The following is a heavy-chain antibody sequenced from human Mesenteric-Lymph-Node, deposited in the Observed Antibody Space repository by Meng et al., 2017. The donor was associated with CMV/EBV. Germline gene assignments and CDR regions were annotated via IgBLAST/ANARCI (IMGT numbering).Heavy chain of an antibody. D-gene: IGHD3-22*01. Sequence: SETLSLTFTVSGISTSSADYFWSWIRQPPGKGLEWIGHIYYSGSTHYNPSLKSRATISVDTSKNQFSLKLSSVTAADTAVYFCAREEQFYYDASSYGMDVWGQGTTVTVSS. J-gene: IGHJ6*02. CDR2: IYYSGST. V-gene: IGHV4-30-4*08. CDR3: AREEQFYYDASSYGMDV. CDR1: GISTSSADYF.